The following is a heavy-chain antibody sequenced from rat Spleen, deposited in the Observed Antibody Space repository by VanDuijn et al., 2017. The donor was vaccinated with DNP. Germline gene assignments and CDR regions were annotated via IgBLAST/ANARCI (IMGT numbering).Heavy chain of an antibody. V-gene: IGHV5-7*01. J-gene: IGHJ2*01. Sequence: EVQLVESGGGLVQPGRSLKLSCAASGFVFSDYNMAWVRQAPKKGLEWVATISYDGTVTYYRDSVKGRFTISRDNAKSTLYLQMNSLRSEDTATYYCTRHYGGYLYYFDYWGQGVMVTVSS. CDR1: GFVFSDYN. CDR2: ISYDGTVT. CDR3: TRHYGGYLYYFDY. D-gene: IGHD1-11*01.